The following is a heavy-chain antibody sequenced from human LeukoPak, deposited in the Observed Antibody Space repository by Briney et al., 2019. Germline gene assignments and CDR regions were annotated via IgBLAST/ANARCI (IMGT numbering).Heavy chain of an antibody. CDR3: ARDRYDYVWGSYRYDWFDP. D-gene: IGHD3-16*02. Sequence: ASVKVSCKASGCTFTSYGISWVRQAPGQGLEWMGWISAYNGNTNYAQKFQGRVTMTRDTSISTAYMELSRLRSDDTAVYYCARDRYDYVWGSYRYDWFDPWGQGTLVTVSS. CDR1: GCTFTSYG. CDR2: ISAYNGNT. V-gene: IGHV1-18*01. J-gene: IGHJ5*02.